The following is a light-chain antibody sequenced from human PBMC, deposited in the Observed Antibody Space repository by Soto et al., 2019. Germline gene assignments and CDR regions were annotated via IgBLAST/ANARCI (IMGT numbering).Light chain of an antibody. J-gene: IGKJ1*01. CDR1: QSVSSSY. CDR2: GAS. CDR3: QQCGSSWT. Sequence: EIVLTQSPGTLSLSPGERATLSCRASQSVSSSYLAWYQHKPGQAPRLLIYGASSRATGIPDRFSGSVSGTDFTLTISRLEPEDFAVYYCQQCGSSWTFGQGTKVEIK. V-gene: IGKV3-20*01.